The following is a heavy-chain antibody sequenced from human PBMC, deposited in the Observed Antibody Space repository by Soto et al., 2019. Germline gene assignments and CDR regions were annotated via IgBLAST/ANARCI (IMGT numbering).Heavy chain of an antibody. J-gene: IGHJ4*02. V-gene: IGHV1-24*01. D-gene: IGHD3-16*02. Sequence: ASVKVSCKVSGYTLTELSMHWVRQAPGKGLEWMGGFDPEDGETIYAQKFQGRVTMTEDTSTDTAYMELSSLRSEDTAVYYCATDLREILRLGELSYRPIFDYWGQGTLVTVSS. CDR2: FDPEDGET. CDR1: GYTLTELS. CDR3: ATDLREILRLGELSYRPIFDY.